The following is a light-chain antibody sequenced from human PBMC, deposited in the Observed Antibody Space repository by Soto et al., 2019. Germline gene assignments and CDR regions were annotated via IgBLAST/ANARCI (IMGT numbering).Light chain of an antibody. CDR3: QQRSNWPPEIT. CDR2: DAS. V-gene: IGKV3-11*01. J-gene: IGKJ5*01. CDR1: QSVSRY. Sequence: EIVLTQSPATLSLSPGAGAPLSCRASQSVSRYLAWYQQKPGQAPRLLIYDASNRATGIPARFSGSGSGTDFTLTISSLEPEDFAVYYCQQRSNWPPEITFGQGTRLEI.